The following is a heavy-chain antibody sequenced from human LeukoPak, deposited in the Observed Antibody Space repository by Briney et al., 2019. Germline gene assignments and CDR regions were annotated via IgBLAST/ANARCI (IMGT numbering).Heavy chain of an antibody. CDR3: ARVGTTTGWFDP. D-gene: IGHD1-26*01. J-gene: IGHJ5*02. CDR1: GDSVSSNSVT. Sequence: SQTLSLTCAISGDSVSSNSVTWNWIRQSPSRGLEWLGRTYYRSKWYNDYAVSVRSRMTINPDTSKNQFSLQLNSVTPEDTAVYYCARVGTTTGWFDPWGQGILVTVSS. V-gene: IGHV6-1*01. CDR2: TYYRSKWYN.